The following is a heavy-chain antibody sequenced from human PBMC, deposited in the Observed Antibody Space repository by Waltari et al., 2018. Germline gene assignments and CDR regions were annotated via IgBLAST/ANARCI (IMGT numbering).Heavy chain of an antibody. V-gene: IGHV1-8*03. CDR2: MNPNSGNT. J-gene: IGHJ6*02. D-gene: IGHD6-6*01. CDR3: ARGMETLAALYGMDV. Sequence: ATGQGLEWMGWMNPNSGNTGYAQKFQGRVTITRNTSISTAYMELSSLRSEDTAVYYCARGMETLAALYGMDVWGQGTTVTVSS.